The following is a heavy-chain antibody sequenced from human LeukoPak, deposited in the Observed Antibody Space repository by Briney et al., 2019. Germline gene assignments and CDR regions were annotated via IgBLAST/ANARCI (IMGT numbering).Heavy chain of an antibody. J-gene: IGHJ4*02. D-gene: IGHD3-3*01. CDR2: IYYSGST. CDR3: ASGGADFWSGPYSAYFDY. CDR1: GGSISSSSYY. Sequence: PSETLSLTCTVSGGSISSSSYYWGWIRQPPGKGLEWIGSIYYSGSTYYNPSLKSRVTISVDTSKNQFSLKLSSVTAADTAVYYCASGGADFWSGPYSAYFDYWGQGTLVTVSS. V-gene: IGHV4-39*07.